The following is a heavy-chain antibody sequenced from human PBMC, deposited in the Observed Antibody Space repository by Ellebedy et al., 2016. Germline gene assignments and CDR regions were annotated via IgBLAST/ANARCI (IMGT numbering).Heavy chain of an antibody. J-gene: IGHJ3*02. CDR2: INPNSGGT. CDR3: ARASDDLWIQLWAPIDI. CDR1: GYTFTAYY. Sequence: ASVKVSCKASGYTFTAYYIHWVRQAPGQGLEWMGWINPNSGGTNYAQKFQGWVTMTRDTSINTAYMELRRLRSEDTAVYYCARASDDLWIQLWAPIDIWGQGTMVTVSS. D-gene: IGHD5-18*01. V-gene: IGHV1-2*04.